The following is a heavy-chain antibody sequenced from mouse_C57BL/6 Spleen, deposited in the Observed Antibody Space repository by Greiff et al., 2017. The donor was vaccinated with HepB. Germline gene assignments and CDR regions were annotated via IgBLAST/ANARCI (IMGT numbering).Heavy chain of an antibody. D-gene: IGHD1-1*01. Sequence: QVQLQQSGAELARPGASVKLSCKASGYTFTSYGISWVKQRTGQGLEWIGEIYPRSGNTYYNEKFKGKATLTADKSSSTAYMELRSLTSEDSAVYFCARRAHYGSSPWFAYWGQGTLVTVSA. V-gene: IGHV1-81*01. CDR2: IYPRSGNT. J-gene: IGHJ3*01. CDR3: ARRAHYGSSPWFAY. CDR1: GYTFTSYG.